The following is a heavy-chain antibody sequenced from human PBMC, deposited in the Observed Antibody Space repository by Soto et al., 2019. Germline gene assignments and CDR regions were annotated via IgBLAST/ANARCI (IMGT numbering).Heavy chain of an antibody. CDR3: ARGPALGVGHYLDY. CDR1: GGSISSGNYY. CDR2: IYYSGST. Sequence: QVQLQESGPGLVKPSQTLSLTCTVSGGSISSGNYYWSWIRQPPGMGLEWIGYIYYSGSTYYNPSLTSRVTISIDTSKNQFSLKLSSVTAADTAVYYCARGPALGVGHYLDYWGQGTLVTVSS. D-gene: IGHD2-21*01. J-gene: IGHJ4*02. V-gene: IGHV4-30-4*01.